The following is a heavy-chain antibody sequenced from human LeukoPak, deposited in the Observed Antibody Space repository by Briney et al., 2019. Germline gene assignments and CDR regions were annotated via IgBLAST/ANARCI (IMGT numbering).Heavy chain of an antibody. CDR3: ARAGVRISCGLECYSDYFDF. CDR2: IFDTGST. CDR1: GASTSGSNVY. J-gene: IGHJ4*02. Sequence: SETLSLTCSVSGASTSGSNVYWGWIRQAPGKGLEWIGNIFDTGSTYIKSSLQSRVTKSVDTSRNRVFLKLSSVTVADTAVYYCARAGVRISCGLECYSDYFDFWGQGILVTVSS. D-gene: IGHD2-21*01. V-gene: IGHV4-39*07.